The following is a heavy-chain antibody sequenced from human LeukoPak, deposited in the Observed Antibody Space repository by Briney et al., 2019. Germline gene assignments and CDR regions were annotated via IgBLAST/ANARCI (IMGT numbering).Heavy chain of an antibody. Sequence: ASVKVSCKASGYTXTDYYIHWVRQAPGQGLEWMGRINPNSGATNYAQKFQGRVSMTRDTSIRTAYMDLSGLSPDDTAVYYCAREEISGWFYFDYWGQGTLVTVSS. J-gene: IGHJ4*02. V-gene: IGHV1-2*02. CDR2: INPNSGAT. CDR1: GYTXTDYY. D-gene: IGHD3-10*01. CDR3: AREEISGWFYFDY.